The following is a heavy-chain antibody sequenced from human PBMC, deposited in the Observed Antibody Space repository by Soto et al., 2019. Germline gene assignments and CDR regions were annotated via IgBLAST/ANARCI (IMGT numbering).Heavy chain of an antibody. Sequence: ETLSLTCTVSGGSISSSTYYWDWIRQAPGKGLEWVAYIRSTSTSIHYADSVRGRFTISRDSAKNSLYLQMNSLRDEDTAVYYCVRESLTVTPRVGFYYGMDVWGQGTTVTVSS. J-gene: IGHJ6*02. D-gene: IGHD4-4*01. V-gene: IGHV3-48*02. CDR3: VRESLTVTPRVGFYYGMDV. CDR1: GGSISSSTYY. CDR2: IRSTSTSI.